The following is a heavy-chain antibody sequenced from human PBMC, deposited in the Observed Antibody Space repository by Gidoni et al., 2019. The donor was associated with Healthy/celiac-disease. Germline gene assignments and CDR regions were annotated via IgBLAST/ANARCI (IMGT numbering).Heavy chain of an antibody. CDR2: INHSGST. CDR1: GGSFSGYY. CDR3: ARGGNGSGSYYRDY. D-gene: IGHD3-10*01. J-gene: IGHJ4*02. Sequence: QVQLQQWGAGLLKPSETLSLTCAVYGGSFSGYYWSWIRQPPGKGLEWIGEINHSGSTNYNPSLKSRVTISVDTSKNQFSLKLSSVTAADTAVYYCARGGNGSGSYYRDYWGQGTLVTVSS. V-gene: IGHV4-34*01.